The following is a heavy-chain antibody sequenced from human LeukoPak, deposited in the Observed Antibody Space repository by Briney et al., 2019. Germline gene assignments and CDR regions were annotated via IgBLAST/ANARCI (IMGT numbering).Heavy chain of an antibody. J-gene: IGHJ4*02. CDR1: GFSFSGYF. V-gene: IGHV3-11*04. Sequence: PGGSLRLSCVASGFSFSGYFMTWIRQAPGKGLEWVSYISSSGGAVYYADSVKGRFTISRDNAKNSLYLQMNSLRAEDTAVYYCARADYYDSSGYSGGFDYWGQGTLVPVSS. CDR3: ARADYYDSSGYSGGFDY. CDR2: ISSSGGAV. D-gene: IGHD3-22*01.